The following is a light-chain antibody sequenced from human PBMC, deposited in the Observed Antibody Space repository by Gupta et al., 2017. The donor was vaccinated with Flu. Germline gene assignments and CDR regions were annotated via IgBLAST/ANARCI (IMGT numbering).Light chain of an antibody. CDR3: QQHNIWPSA. V-gene: IGKV1-17*01. J-gene: IGKJ1*01. CDR1: QKIRNN. Sequence: PSSLSASLGDRVTIPCRASQKIRNNLGWYQQRPGKPPKRLIYGASTVESGIPSRFSGSGSGTEFTLTISSLQPEDFAIYYCQQHNIWPSAFGQGTXVEIK. CDR2: GAS.